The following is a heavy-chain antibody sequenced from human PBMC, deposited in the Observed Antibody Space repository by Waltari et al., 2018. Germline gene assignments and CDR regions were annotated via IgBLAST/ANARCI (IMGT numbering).Heavy chain of an antibody. D-gene: IGHD2-2*01. CDR1: GFTFSSYG. V-gene: IGHV3-30*02. CDR2: IRYDGSNK. Sequence: QVQLVESGGGVVQPGGSLRLSCAASGFTFSSYGMHWVRQAPGKGLAWVAFIRYDGSNKYYADSVKGRFTISRDNSKNTLYLQMNSLRAEDTAVYYCAMEYQLPFDYWGHGTLVTVSS. J-gene: IGHJ4*01. CDR3: AMEYQLPFDY.